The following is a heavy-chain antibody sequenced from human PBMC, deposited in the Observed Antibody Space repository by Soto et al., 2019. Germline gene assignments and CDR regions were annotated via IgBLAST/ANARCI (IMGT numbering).Heavy chain of an antibody. CDR2: IYYSGST. Sequence: QVQLQESGPGLVKPSQTLSLTCTVSGGSISSGGYYWSWIRQHPGKGLEWIGYIYYSGSTYYNPSLKRRVTISVDPSKNQFSLKLSSVTAADTAVYYCATYDSSDYYSGSPIGWFDPWGQGTLVTVSS. J-gene: IGHJ5*02. D-gene: IGHD3-22*01. CDR3: ATYDSSDYYSGSPIGWFDP. V-gene: IGHV4-31*03. CDR1: GGSISSGGYY.